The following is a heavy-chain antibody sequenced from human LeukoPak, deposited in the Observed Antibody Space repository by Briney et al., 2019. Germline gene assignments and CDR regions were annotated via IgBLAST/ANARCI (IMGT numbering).Heavy chain of an antibody. CDR1: GFTFSSYA. D-gene: IGHD6-19*01. J-gene: IGHJ4*02. CDR3: ARVGPLGSYYFDY. Sequence: GGSLRLSCAASGFTFSSYAMHWVRQAPGKGLEWVAVISYDGSNKYYADSVKGRFTISRDNAKNSLYLQMNSLRAEDTAVYHCARVGPLGSYYFDYWGQGTLVTVSS. V-gene: IGHV3-30-3*01. CDR2: ISYDGSNK.